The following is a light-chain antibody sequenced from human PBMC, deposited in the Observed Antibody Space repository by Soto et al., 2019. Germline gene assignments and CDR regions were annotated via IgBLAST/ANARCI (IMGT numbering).Light chain of an antibody. CDR2: GAT. V-gene: IGKV3-20*01. J-gene: IGKJ1*01. CDR1: ETVSSSY. CDR3: QQYGTSRT. Sequence: DIVLTQSPGTLSLSPGERATLSCRASETVSSSYLAWYQQKPGQAPRLVIYGATSRATGIPDRLSGSGSGTDFTLTISRLEPEDFAVYYCQQYGTSRTFGQGTKVDIK.